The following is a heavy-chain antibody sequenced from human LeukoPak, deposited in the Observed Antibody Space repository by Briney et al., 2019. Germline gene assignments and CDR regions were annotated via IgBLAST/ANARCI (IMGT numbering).Heavy chain of an antibody. Sequence: SETLSLTCAVYGGSFSGYYWSWIGQPPGKGLEWIGEINHSGSTNYNPSLKSRVTISVDTSKNQFSLKLSSVTAADTAVYYCARGLGTAMNFDYWGQGTLVTVSS. J-gene: IGHJ4*02. CDR3: ARGLGTAMNFDY. CDR2: INHSGST. CDR1: GGSFSGYY. D-gene: IGHD5-18*01. V-gene: IGHV4-34*01.